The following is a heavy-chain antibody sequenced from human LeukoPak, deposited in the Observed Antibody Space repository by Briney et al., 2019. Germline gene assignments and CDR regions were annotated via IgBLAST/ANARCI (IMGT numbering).Heavy chain of an antibody. Sequence: GGSLSLSCAASGFTFSSHSMNWVRQAPGKGLEWVSSIGGSSSYIYYADSVKGRFTISRDNAKNSLYLQMNSLRAEDTAVYYCARVVVAISYYFDYWGQGTLVTVSS. CDR2: IGGSSSYI. J-gene: IGHJ4*02. CDR1: GFTFSSHS. D-gene: IGHD2-21*01. V-gene: IGHV3-21*01. CDR3: ARVVVAISYYFDY.